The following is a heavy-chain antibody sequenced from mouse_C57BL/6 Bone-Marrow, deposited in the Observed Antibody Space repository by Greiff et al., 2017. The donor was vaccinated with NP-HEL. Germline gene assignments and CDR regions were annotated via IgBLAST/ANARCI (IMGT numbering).Heavy chain of an antibody. J-gene: IGHJ2*01. V-gene: IGHV5-9-1*02. CDR2: ISSGGDYI. D-gene: IGHD1-1*01. Sequence: EVMLVESGEGLVKPGGSLKLSCAASGFTFSSYAMSWVRPTPEKRLEWVAYISSGGDYIYYADTVKGRFTISRDNARNTLYLQMSSLKSEDTAMYYCTRGGNYYGSSFFDYWGQGTTLTVSS. CDR1: GFTFSSYA. CDR3: TRGGNYYGSSFFDY.